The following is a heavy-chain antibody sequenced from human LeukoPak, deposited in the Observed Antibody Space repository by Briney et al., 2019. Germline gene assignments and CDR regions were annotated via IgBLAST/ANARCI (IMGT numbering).Heavy chain of an antibody. CDR3: ARGLDLVVVTNWFDP. Sequence: SQTLSLTCTVSGGSISSGGYYWSWIRQHPGKGLEWIGYIYYSGSTYYNPSLKSRVTISVDTSKNQFSLKLSSVTAADTAVYYCARGLDLVVVTNWFDPWGQGTLVTVSS. D-gene: IGHD3-22*01. J-gene: IGHJ5*02. CDR1: GGSISSGGYY. V-gene: IGHV4-31*03. CDR2: IYYSGST.